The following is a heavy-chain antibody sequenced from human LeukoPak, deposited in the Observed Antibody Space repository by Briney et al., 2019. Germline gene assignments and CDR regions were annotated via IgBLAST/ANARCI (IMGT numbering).Heavy chain of an antibody. J-gene: IGHJ4*02. Sequence: PGGSLRLSCAASGFTFSSYWMHWVRQAPGKGLVWVSHINSDGSSTNYADSVKGRFTISRDNAKNTLYLQMDSLRAEDTAVYYCARDATTVTTADLYFWGQGTLVPVSS. V-gene: IGHV3-74*01. CDR2: INSDGSST. CDR1: GFTFSSYW. D-gene: IGHD4-17*01. CDR3: ARDATTVTTADLYF.